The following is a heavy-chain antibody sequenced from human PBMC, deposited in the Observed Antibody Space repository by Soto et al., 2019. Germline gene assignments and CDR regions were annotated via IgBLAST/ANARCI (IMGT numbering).Heavy chain of an antibody. CDR2: IYPGESDT. CDR3: ARVAGTRFSGARSTLNYYYYYYCMDV. J-gene: IGHJ6*02. D-gene: IGHD5-12*01. V-gene: IGHV5-51*01. Sequence: PGESLKISCKGSGYSFTSYWIGWVRQMPGKRLEWLGIIYPGESDTRYSPSFQGQVTISADKSISTAYLQWSSLKASDTAMYYCARVAGTRFSGARSTLNYYYYYYCMDVWGQGTTVTVSS. CDR1: GYSFTSYW.